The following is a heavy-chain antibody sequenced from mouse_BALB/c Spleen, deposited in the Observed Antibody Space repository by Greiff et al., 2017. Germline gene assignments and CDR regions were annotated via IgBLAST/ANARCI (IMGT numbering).Heavy chain of an antibody. J-gene: IGHJ1*01. CDR3: AKLGPHWYCDV. V-gene: IGHV5-9-4*01. Sequence: EVKLVESGGGLVKPGGSLKLSCAASGFTFSSYAMSWVRQSPGKRLEWVAEISSGGSYTYYPDTVPGRFTISRDNAKNTLYLEMSSLRSEDTAMYYCAKLGPHWYCDVWGAGTTVTVSS. D-gene: IGHD4-1*01. CDR2: ISSGGSYT. CDR1: GFTFSSYA.